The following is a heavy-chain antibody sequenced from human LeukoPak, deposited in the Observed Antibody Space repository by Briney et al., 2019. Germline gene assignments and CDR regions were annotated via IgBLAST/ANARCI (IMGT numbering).Heavy chain of an antibody. CDR3: TRGDWNDDN. Sequence: GGSLRLSCTASGFIFGDYGMTWVRQAPGKGLEWLGLIRTKAHGGTTEYAASVKGRFTFSRDDSKSIAYLQMNSLKTEDTAVYYCTRGDWNDDNWGRGTLVTVSS. V-gene: IGHV3-49*04. CDR2: IRTKAHGGTT. CDR1: GFIFGDYG. J-gene: IGHJ2*01. D-gene: IGHD1-1*01.